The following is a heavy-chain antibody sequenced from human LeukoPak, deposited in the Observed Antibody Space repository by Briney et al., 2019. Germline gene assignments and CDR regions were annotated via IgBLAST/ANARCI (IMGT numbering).Heavy chain of an antibody. J-gene: IGHJ4*02. V-gene: IGHV3-23*01. Sequence: GGSLRLSCAASGFTFSSYAMSWVRQAPGKGLEWVSAISGSGSATYNAGSVKGRFTTSRDNSNNTLYLQMNSLRAEDTAVYYCAKTEAPAAIRAGSDYWGQGTLVTVSS. CDR2: ISGSGSAT. D-gene: IGHD2-2*02. CDR3: AKTEAPAAIRAGSDY. CDR1: GFTFSSYA.